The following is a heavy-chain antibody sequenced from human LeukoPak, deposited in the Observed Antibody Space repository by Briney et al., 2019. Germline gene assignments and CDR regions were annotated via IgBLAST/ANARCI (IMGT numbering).Heavy chain of an antibody. CDR2: INTNAGNP. D-gene: IGHD4-11*01. V-gene: IGHV7-4-1*02. CDR1: GYTFSSYA. CDR3: AREVRAFDN. J-gene: IGHJ4*02. Sequence: GASVKVSCKASGYTFSSYAMNWVRQAPGQGLEWMGWINTNAGNPTYAQGLTGRFVFSLDTSVSTAYLQISSLKAEDTAVYYCAREVRAFDNWGQGTLVTVSS.